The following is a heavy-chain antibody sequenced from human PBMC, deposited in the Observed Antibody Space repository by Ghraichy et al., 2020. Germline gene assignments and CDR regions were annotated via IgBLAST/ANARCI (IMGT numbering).Heavy chain of an antibody. CDR2: ITGSSSYI. CDR3: AGVGGGYSGYEYFFDD. V-gene: IGHV3-11*06. CDR1: GFTFSDYY. D-gene: IGHD5-12*01. Sequence: GESLRLSCAASGFTFSDYYMSWIRQAPGKGLEWVSYITGSSSYINYADSVKGRFTISRDNANNSLYLQMSSLSAEDTAVYYCAGVGGGYSGYEYFFDDWGQGTLVTVSS. J-gene: IGHJ4*02.